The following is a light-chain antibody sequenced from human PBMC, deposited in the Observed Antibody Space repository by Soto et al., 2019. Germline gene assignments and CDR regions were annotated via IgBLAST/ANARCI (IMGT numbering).Light chain of an antibody. CDR3: QQRGNWPPTWT. J-gene: IGKJ1*01. Sequence: EIVLTQSPATLSLSPGERATLSCRASQSIGYYLAWYQEKPGQAPRPLIYDASIRATGSPARFSGSWSGTDFTLTINGLEPEDSAVYYCQQRGNWPPTWTFGQGTKVEIK. V-gene: IGKV3-11*01. CDR2: DAS. CDR1: QSIGYY.